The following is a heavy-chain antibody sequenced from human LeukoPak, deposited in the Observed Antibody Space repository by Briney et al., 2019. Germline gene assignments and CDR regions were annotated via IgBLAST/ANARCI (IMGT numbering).Heavy chain of an antibody. CDR1: GFTFSSYA. J-gene: IGHJ4*02. D-gene: IGHD6-13*01. CDR3: AKVGIAAAGNYAVTDYYFDY. V-gene: IGHV3-23*01. Sequence: GGSLRLSCAASGFTFSSYAMSWVRQAPGKGPEWVSAISGSGGSTYYADSVKGRFTISRDNSKNTLYLQMNSLRAEDTAVYYCAKVGIAAAGNYAVTDYYFDYWGQGTLVTVSS. CDR2: ISGSGGST.